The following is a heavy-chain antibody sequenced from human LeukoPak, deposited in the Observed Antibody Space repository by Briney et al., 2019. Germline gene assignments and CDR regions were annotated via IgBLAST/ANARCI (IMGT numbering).Heavy chain of an antibody. V-gene: IGHV3-53*01. CDR3: ARGGYYCSSTSCYSNY. CDR2: IYSGGST. J-gene: IGHJ4*02. CDR1: GFTVSSNY. D-gene: IGHD2-2*02. Sequence: GGSLRLSCAASGFTVSSNYMSWVRQAPGKGLEWVSVIYSGGSTYYADSVKGRFTISRDNSKNTLYLQMNSLRAEDTAVYYCARGGYYCSSTSCYSNYWGQGTLVTVSS.